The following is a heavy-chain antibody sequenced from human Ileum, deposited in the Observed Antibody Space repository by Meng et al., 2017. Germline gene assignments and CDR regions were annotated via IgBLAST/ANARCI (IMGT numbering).Heavy chain of an antibody. Sequence: QVQLVQSGSEVKKPGASLKVSCKASGYAFTDYFVHWVRQAPGQGLEWMGRINPKSGATAYAQKFQGRVTVTSDTSISTAYLDLISLTSDDTALYYCVRSNIFGWNPRDHWGQGTLVTVSS. CDR2: INPKSGAT. CDR3: VRSNIFGWNPRDH. V-gene: IGHV1-2*06. D-gene: IGHD3-3*02. J-gene: IGHJ4*02. CDR1: GYAFTDYF.